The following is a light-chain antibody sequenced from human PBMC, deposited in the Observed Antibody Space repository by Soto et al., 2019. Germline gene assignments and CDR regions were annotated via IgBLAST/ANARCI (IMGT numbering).Light chain of an antibody. CDR3: QHYGSSPPDT. J-gene: IGKJ2*01. CDR1: QSVSTKY. V-gene: IGKV3-20*01. CDR2: GTS. Sequence: EIVLTQSPGTLSLSLGERATLSCRASQSVSTKYVAWYQQKPGQAPSLLIYGTSNRAADVPDRFSGTGSGTDFSLTISRQEPEDFAEYYCQHYGSSPPDTFGQGTKLEI.